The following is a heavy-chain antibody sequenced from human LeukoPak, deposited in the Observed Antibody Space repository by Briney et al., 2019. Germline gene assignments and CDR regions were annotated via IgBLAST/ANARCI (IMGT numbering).Heavy chain of an antibody. J-gene: IGHJ6*03. Sequence: VASVTVSFKASGYTFTSYDINWVRQATRQGLDWMGWMNPNSGNTGYAQKFQGRVTMTRNTSISTAYMELSSLRSEDTAVYYCARGLSGMGQWLPWGKKRNYYMDVWGKGTTVTISS. CDR3: ARGLSGMGQWLPWGKKRNYYMDV. CDR1: GYTFTSYD. D-gene: IGHD6-19*01. V-gene: IGHV1-8*01. CDR2: MNPNSGNT.